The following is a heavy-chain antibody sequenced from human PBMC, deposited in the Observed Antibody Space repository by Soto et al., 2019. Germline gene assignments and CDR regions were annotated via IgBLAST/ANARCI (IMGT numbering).Heavy chain of an antibody. Sequence: PGGSLRLSCAASGFTFSSYAMSWVRQAPGKGLEWVSAISGSGGSTYYADSVKGRFTISRDNSKNTLYLQMNSLRAEDTAVYYCAKVYYDSSGYTDAFDIWGQGTMVTVSS. D-gene: IGHD3-22*01. CDR2: ISGSGGST. CDR3: AKVYYDSSGYTDAFDI. CDR1: GFTFSSYA. V-gene: IGHV3-23*01. J-gene: IGHJ3*02.